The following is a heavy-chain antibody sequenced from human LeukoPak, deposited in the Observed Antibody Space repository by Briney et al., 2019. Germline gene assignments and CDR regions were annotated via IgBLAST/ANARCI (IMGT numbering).Heavy chain of an antibody. CDR2: IYYSGST. Sequence: SETLSLTCTVSGGSISSYYWSWIRQPPGKGLEWIGYIYYSGSTNYNPSLKSRVAISVDTPKNQFSLKLSSVTAADTAVYYCARLGLGYSSGWRLDPWGQGTLVTVSS. V-gene: IGHV4-59*01. J-gene: IGHJ5*02. D-gene: IGHD6-19*01. CDR1: GGSISSYY. CDR3: ARLGLGYSSGWRLDP.